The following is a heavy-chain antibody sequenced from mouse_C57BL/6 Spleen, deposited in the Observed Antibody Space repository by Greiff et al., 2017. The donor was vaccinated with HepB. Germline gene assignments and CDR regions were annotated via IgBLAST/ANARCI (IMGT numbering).Heavy chain of an antibody. CDR1: GYAFSSSW. J-gene: IGHJ2*01. D-gene: IGHD1-1*01. V-gene: IGHV1-82*01. CDR2: IYPGDGDT. Sequence: VQLVESGPELVKPGASVKISCKASGYAFSSSWMNWVKQRPGKGLEWIGRIYPGDGDTNYNGKFKGKATLTADKSSSTAYMQLSSLTSEDSAVYFCARRYGSSLFDYWGQGTTLTVSS. CDR3: ARRYGSSLFDY.